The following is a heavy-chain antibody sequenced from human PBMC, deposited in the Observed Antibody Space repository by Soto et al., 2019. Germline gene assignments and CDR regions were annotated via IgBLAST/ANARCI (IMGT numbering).Heavy chain of an antibody. CDR3: ARGNIVLVPAAIPSHFDY. J-gene: IGHJ4*02. CDR1: GYTFTSSY. D-gene: IGHD2-2*01. V-gene: IGHV1-46*01. Sequence: ASVKVSCKASGYTFTSSYMHWVRQAPGQGLEWMGIINPSGGSTSYAQKFQGRVTMTRDTSTSTVYMELSSLRSEDTAVYYCARGNIVLVPAAIPSHFDYWGQGTLVTVSS. CDR2: INPSGGST.